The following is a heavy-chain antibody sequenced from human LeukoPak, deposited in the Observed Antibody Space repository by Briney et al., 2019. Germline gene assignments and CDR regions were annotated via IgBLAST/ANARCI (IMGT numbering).Heavy chain of an antibody. CDR1: GGSISPYY. J-gene: IGHJ3*02. CDR2: INHSGST. CDR3: ARARGTYSGSYKAYAFDI. V-gene: IGHV4-34*01. D-gene: IGHD1-26*01. Sequence: PSETLSLTCTVSGGSISPYYWTWIRQPPGKGLEWIGEINHSGSTNYNPSLKSRVTISIDTSKNQFSLKLSSVTAADTAVYYCARARGTYSGSYKAYAFDIWGQGTMVTVSS.